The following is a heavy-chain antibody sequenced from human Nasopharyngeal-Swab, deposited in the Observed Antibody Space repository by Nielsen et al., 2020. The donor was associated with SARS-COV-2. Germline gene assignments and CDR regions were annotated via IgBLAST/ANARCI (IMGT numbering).Heavy chain of an antibody. CDR1: GDRVSSNNAA. CDR3: ARRQMGAHAFDI. V-gene: IGHV6-1*01. Sequence: SQTLSLTCAISGDRVSSNNAAWNWIRQSPSRGLEWLGRTYYRSKWYNEYAASVKSRVTINPDTSKNQIPLQVNSMTAEDTAVYYCARRQMGAHAFDIWGQGTMVTVSS. CDR2: TYYRSKWYN. D-gene: IGHD3-16*01. J-gene: IGHJ3*02.